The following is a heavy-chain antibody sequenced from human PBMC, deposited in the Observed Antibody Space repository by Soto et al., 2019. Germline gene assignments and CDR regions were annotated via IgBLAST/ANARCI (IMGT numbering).Heavy chain of an antibody. V-gene: IGHV4-31*03. Sequence: QVQLQESGPGLVKPSQTLSLTCTVSGGSISSGGYYWSWIRQHPGKGLEWIGYIYYSGSTYYNPSLKSRVTISVDTSKNQFSLKLSSVTAADTAVYYWARDIAVAGNDAFDIWGQGTMVTVSS. J-gene: IGHJ3*02. CDR3: ARDIAVAGNDAFDI. CDR2: IYYSGST. D-gene: IGHD6-19*01. CDR1: GGSISSGGYY.